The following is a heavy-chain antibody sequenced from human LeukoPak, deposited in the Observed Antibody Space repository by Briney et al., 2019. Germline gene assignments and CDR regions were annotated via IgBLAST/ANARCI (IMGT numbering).Heavy chain of an antibody. CDR1: GGSISSGGYY. V-gene: IGHV4-61*08. CDR3: AGGRAAYYYDSRAHAFDI. CDR2: IYYSGST. D-gene: IGHD3-22*01. J-gene: IGHJ3*02. Sequence: SETLSLTCTVSGGSISSGGYYWSWIRQPPGKGLEWIGYIYYSGSTNYNPSLKSRVTISVDTSKNQFSLKLSSVTAADTAVYYCAGGRAAYYYDSRAHAFDIWGQGTMVTVSS.